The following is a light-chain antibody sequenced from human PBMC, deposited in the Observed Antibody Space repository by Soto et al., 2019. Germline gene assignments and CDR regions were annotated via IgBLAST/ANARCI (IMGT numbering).Light chain of an antibody. J-gene: IGKJ4*01. CDR3: QQYGSSPGLT. CDR2: GAS. CDR1: QSVTSSY. Sequence: EIGLTQSPGTLSLSPGEKATLSCRASQSVTSSYLAWYQQTPGQAPRLLIYGASSRATGIPDRFSGSGSGTDFTLTISRLEPEDFAVYYCQQYGSSPGLTFGGGTKVDIK. V-gene: IGKV3-20*01.